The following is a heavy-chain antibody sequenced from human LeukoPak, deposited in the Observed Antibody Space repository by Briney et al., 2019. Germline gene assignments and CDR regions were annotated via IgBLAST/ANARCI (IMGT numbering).Heavy chain of an antibody. Sequence: SETLSLTCTVSGGFISSYYWSWIRQPPGKGLEWIGYIYYSGSTNYNPSLKSRVTISVDTSKNQFSLKLSSVTAADTAVYYCARHTDDYVWGSYRGNFDYWGQGTLVTVSS. CDR1: GGFISSYY. V-gene: IGHV4-59*08. CDR3: ARHTDDYVWGSYRGNFDY. J-gene: IGHJ4*02. D-gene: IGHD3-16*02. CDR2: IYYSGST.